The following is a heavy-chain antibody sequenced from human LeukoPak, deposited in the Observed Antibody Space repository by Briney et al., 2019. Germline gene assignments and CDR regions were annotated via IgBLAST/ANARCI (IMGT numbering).Heavy chain of an antibody. J-gene: IGHJ3*02. CDR3: ARLLRGSRVVVILDAFDI. CDR2: IFYSGST. D-gene: IGHD3-22*01. Sequence: PSETLSLTCNVSGGSISSSNYYWGWIRQLPGKGLEWIGSIFYSGSTYYNPSLKSRVTISVDTSKNQFSLKLSSVTAADTAVYFCARLLRGSRVVVILDAFDIWGQGTMVSVSS. CDR1: GGSISSSNYY. V-gene: IGHV4-39*07.